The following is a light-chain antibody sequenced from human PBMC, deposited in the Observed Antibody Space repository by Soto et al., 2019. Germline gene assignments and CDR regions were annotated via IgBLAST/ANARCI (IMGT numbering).Light chain of an antibody. CDR1: QSISSW. V-gene: IGKV1-5*03. Sequence: DIQMTQSPSTLSASVGDRVTITCRASQSISSWLAWYQQKPGKAPRLLIYKASSMESGVPSRFSGSGSGTECTLTISSLQPDDFATYYCQQYNNYPSTFGQGTKVEIK. J-gene: IGKJ1*01. CDR2: KAS. CDR3: QQYNNYPST.